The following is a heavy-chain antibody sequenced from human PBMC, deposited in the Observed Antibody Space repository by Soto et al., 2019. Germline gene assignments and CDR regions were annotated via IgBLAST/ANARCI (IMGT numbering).Heavy chain of an antibody. CDR2: ISGSGGST. Sequence: GGSLRLSCAASGFTFSSYAMSWVRQAPGKGLEWVSAISGSGGSTYYADSVKGRFTISRDNSKNTVNLQMNGLGVEDTAIYYCATSFRYFDNWGQGTRVTV. CDR3: ATSFRYFDN. V-gene: IGHV3-23*01. J-gene: IGHJ4*02. CDR1: GFTFSSYA.